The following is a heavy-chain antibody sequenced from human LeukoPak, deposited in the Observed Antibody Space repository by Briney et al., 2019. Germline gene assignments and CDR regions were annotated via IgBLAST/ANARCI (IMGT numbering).Heavy chain of an antibody. CDR1: GFTFSSYW. D-gene: IGHD6-19*01. CDR3: ARAGTYSSGWGSPSFPYYYYYMDV. J-gene: IGHJ6*03. V-gene: IGHV3-7*03. Sequence: GGSLRLSCAASGFTFSSYWMSWVRQAPGKGLEWVANIKQDGSEKYYVDSVKGRFTISRDNAKNSLYLQMNSLRAEDTALYYCARAGTYSSGWGSPSFPYYYYYMDVWGKGTTVTVSS. CDR2: IKQDGSEK.